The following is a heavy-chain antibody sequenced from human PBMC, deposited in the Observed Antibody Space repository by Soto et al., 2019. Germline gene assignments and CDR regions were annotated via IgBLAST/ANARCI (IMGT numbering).Heavy chain of an antibody. CDR1: GGSISDNNW. J-gene: IGHJ4*02. CDR3: ARHIGVTGTRGFDY. Sequence: QVQLQESGPVLVKPSGTLSLTCAVSGGSISDNNWWSWVRQPPGKGREWSGEIYHRGTTKYRPSLRSRVTISMAKSKNQISLPLDSVTAADSAASYCARHIGVTGTRGFDYWGQGILVTVSP. V-gene: IGHV4-4*02. D-gene: IGHD6-19*01. CDR2: IYHRGTT.